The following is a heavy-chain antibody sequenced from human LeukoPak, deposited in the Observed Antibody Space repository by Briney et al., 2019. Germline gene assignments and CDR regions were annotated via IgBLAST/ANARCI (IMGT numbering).Heavy chain of an antibody. CDR2: INHSGST. Sequence: PSETLSLTCAVYGGSFGGYYWSWIRQPPGKGLEWIGEINHSGSTNYNPSLKSRVTISVDTSKNQFSLKLSSVTAADTAVYYCARGGDGYNPYYFDYWGQGTLVTVSS. CDR1: GGSFGGYY. J-gene: IGHJ4*02. V-gene: IGHV4-34*01. D-gene: IGHD5-24*01. CDR3: ARGGDGYNPYYFDY.